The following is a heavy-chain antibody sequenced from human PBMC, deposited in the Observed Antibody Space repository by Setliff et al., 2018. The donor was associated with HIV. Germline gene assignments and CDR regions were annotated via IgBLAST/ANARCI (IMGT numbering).Heavy chain of an antibody. D-gene: IGHD6-13*01. V-gene: IGHV4-39*01. CDR2: IYYRGST. CDR3: ARGRYRSRWYASDHYYIDV. CDR1: GGSISSSSYY. Sequence: TLSLTCTVSGGSISSSSYYWGWIRQPPGKGLQWIGSIYYRGSTYYNPSLKSRVTISVDTSKNQFSLKLRSVTAADTALYYCARGRYRSRWYASDHYYIDVWGQGTTVTVSS. J-gene: IGHJ6*03.